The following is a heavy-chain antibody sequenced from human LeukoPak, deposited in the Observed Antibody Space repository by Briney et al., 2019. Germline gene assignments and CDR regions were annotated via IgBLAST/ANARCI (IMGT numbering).Heavy chain of an antibody. CDR3: ARGRRYDFEIRDY. CDR1: GGSISSYY. D-gene: IGHD3-3*01. J-gene: IGHJ4*02. Sequence: PSETLSLTCTVSGGSISSYYWSWIRQPPGKGLEWIGYIYYSGSTNYNPSLKSRVTISVDTSKNQFSLKLSSVTAADTAVYYCARGRRYDFEIRDYCGQGTLVTVSS. CDR2: IYYSGST. V-gene: IGHV4-59*01.